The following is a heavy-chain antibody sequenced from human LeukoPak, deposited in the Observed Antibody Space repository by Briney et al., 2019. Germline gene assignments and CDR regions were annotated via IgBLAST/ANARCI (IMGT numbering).Heavy chain of an antibody. CDR3: ANSYGDGYGAFDI. CDR2: IYYSGST. D-gene: IGHD4-17*01. J-gene: IGHJ3*02. CDR1: GGSISSYY. V-gene: IGHV4-59*01. Sequence: SETLSLTCTVSGGSISSYYWSWIRQPPGKGLEWIGYIYYSGSTNYNPSLKSRVTISVDTPKNQFSLKLSSVTAADTAVYYCANSYGDGYGAFDIWGQGTMVTVSS.